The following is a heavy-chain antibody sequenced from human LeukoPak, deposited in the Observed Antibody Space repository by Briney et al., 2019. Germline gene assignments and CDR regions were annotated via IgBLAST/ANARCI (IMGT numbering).Heavy chain of an antibody. CDR3: ARGTNYFDY. Sequence: GGSLRLSCAASGFTFNSYAMSWLRQTPGKGLEWVSAISGSGGATYYSDSVKGRFTISRDNAKNSLYLQMNSLRAEDTAVYYCARGTNYFDYWGQGTLVTVSS. V-gene: IGHV3-23*01. CDR2: ISGSGGAT. J-gene: IGHJ4*02. CDR1: GFTFNSYA.